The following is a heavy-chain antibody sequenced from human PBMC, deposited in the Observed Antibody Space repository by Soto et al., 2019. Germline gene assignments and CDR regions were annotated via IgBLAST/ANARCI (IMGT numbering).Heavy chain of an antibody. Sequence: QVQLQESGPGLVKASQTLSLTCTVSGDSISSRGYYWGWIRQHPGEGLEWIGYIYDRESIYYNPSFKGRVTISVDTSKNQFSLKLSAMTAADTAVYYCARGAVGITIFGVLAYFDYWGQGTLVTASS. CDR2: IYDRESI. CDR3: ARGAVGITIFGVLAYFDY. CDR1: GDSISSRGYY. V-gene: IGHV4-31*03. J-gene: IGHJ4*02. D-gene: IGHD3-3*01.